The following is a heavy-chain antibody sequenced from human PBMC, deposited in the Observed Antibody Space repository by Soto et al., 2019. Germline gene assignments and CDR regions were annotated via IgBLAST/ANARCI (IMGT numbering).Heavy chain of an antibody. V-gene: IGHV2-5*02. D-gene: IGHD3-3*01. CDR2: IYWDDDK. CDR1: GFSLSSRKMG. Sequence: SGPTLVNPTQTLTLTCNFSGFSLSSRKMGVGWIRQPSGKALEWLALIYWDDDKRYRPSLNNRLTITKDTSKNQVLLTMTNLDPVDTATYYCAHTGYYDLLSFDYWGQGALVTVSS. J-gene: IGHJ4*02. CDR3: AHTGYYDLLSFDY.